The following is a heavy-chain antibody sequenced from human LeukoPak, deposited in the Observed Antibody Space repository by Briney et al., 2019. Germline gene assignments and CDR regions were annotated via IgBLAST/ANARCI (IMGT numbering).Heavy chain of an antibody. CDR3: ARGSYYYDKPPEPRTDY. D-gene: IGHD3-22*01. CDR2: INHSGST. J-gene: IGHJ4*02. V-gene: IGHV4-34*01. Sequence: SETLSLTCAVYGGSFSGYYWSWIRQPPGKGLEWIGEINHSGSTNYNPPLKSRVTISVDTSKNQFSLKLSSVTAADTAVYYCARGSYYYDKPPEPRTDYWGQGTLVTVSS. CDR1: GGSFSGYY.